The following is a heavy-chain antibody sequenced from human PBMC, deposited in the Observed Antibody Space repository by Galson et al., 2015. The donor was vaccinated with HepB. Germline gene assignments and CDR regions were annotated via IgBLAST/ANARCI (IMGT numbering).Heavy chain of an antibody. V-gene: IGHV1-2*04. CDR2: INPNSGGT. Sequence: SVKVSCKASGYTFTGYYMHWVRQAPGQGLEWMGWINPNSGGTNYAQKFQGWVTMTRDTSISTAYMELSRLRSDDTAVYYCARGSGEVRFLEWLQAYYSDYWGPGTLVPVSS. CDR1: GYTFTGYY. CDR3: ARGSGEVRFLEWLQAYYSDY. D-gene: IGHD3-3*01. J-gene: IGHJ4*02.